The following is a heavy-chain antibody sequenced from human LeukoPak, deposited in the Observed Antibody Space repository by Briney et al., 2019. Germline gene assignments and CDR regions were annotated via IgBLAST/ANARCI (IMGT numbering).Heavy chain of an antibody. Sequence: GESLKISCKGSGYSFSTHWIAWVRQMPGKGLEWMGSIYPGDSDTTYSPSFQGQVTISVDKSINTAYLQSSSLKVSDTAMYYCASRVASTRGNFDYWGQGTLVTVSS. CDR2: IYPGDSDT. J-gene: IGHJ4*02. D-gene: IGHD5-24*01. CDR1: GYSFSTHW. CDR3: ASRVASTRGNFDY. V-gene: IGHV5-51*01.